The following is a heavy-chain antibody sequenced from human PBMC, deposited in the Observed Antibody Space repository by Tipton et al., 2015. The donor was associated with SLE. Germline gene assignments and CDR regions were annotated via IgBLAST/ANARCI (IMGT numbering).Heavy chain of an antibody. J-gene: IGHJ4*02. Sequence: SLRLSCTASGFTFGDYAMSWVRQAPGKGLEWVGLIRSKAYGGTTEYAASGKGRFTISRDDSKSIAYLQMNSLKTEDTAVYYCTRGHYGSGSYYPYYFDYWGQGTLVTVSS. D-gene: IGHD3-10*01. CDR2: IRSKAYGGTT. CDR3: TRGHYGSGSYYPYYFDY. CDR1: GFTFGDYA. V-gene: IGHV3-49*04.